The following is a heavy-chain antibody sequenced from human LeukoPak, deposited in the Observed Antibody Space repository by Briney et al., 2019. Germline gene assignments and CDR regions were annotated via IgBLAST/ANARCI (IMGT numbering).Heavy chain of an antibody. CDR1: GDSVSSNTAA. V-gene: IGHV6-1*01. CDR3: ARDLYSSGTWGYFDY. J-gene: IGHJ4*02. D-gene: IGHD6-19*01. CDR2: RYYRSKWYN. Sequence: SQTPSLTCAISGDSVSSNTAAWNWIRQSPSSGLEWLGRRYYRSKWYNDYAESVKSRITIKPDTSKNQFSLQLNSVTPEDTAVYYCARDLYSSGTWGYFDYWGQGTLVTVSS.